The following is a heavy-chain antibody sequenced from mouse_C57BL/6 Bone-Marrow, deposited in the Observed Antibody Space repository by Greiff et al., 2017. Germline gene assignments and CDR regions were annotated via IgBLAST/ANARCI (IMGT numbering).Heavy chain of an antibody. CDR3: ASGSPRWGYAMDY. CDR2: INPYNGGT. J-gene: IGHJ4*01. V-gene: IGHV1-19*01. CDR1: GYTFTDYY. Sequence: VQLQQSGPVLVKPGASVKMSCKASGYTFTDYYMNWVKQSHGKSLEWIGDINPYNGGTSYNQKFKGKATLTVDKSSSTAYMELDSLTSEDSAVYYCASGSPRWGYAMDYWGQGTSVTVSS. D-gene: IGHD2-3*01.